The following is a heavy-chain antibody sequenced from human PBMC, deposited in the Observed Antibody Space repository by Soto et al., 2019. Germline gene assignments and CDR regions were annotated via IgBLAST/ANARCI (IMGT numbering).Heavy chain of an antibody. CDR2: MNPNSGNT. CDR1: GYTFTSYD. V-gene: IGHV1-8*01. J-gene: IGHJ4*02. Sequence: ASVKVSCKASGYTFTSYDFNWVRQATGQGFEWMGWMNPNSGNTGYAQNFQGRVTMTRDTSIGTAYMELSSLRSEDTAVYYSARGPREWGFDYWGQGTLVTVSS. CDR3: ARGPREWGFDY. D-gene: IGHD3-16*01.